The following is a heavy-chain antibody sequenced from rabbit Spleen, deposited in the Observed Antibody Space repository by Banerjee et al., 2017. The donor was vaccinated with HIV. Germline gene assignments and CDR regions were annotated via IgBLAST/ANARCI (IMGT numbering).Heavy chain of an antibody. CDR2: IYAGSSGST. V-gene: IGHV1S40*01. Sequence: QSLEESGGDLVKPGASLTLTCTASGFSFSSSYYMCWVRQAPGKGLECIACIYAGSSGSTYYASWAKGRFTISKTSSTTVTLQMTRLTAADTATYFCARDTSSSFSSYGMDLRGPGTLVTVS. J-gene: IGHJ6*01. CDR1: GFSFSSSYY. CDR3: ARDTSSSFSSYGMDL. D-gene: IGHD1-1*01.